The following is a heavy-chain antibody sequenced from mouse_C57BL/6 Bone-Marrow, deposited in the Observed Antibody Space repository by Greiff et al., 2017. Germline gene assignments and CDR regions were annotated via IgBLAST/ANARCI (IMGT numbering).Heavy chain of an antibody. CDR3: ARGGLRREGPSY. J-gene: IGHJ2*01. Sequence: QVQLQQPGAELVMPGASVKLSCKASGYTFTSYWMHWVKQRPGQGLAWIGEIDPSDSYTNYNQKFKGKSTLTVDKSSSTAYMQLSSLTSEDSAVYYWARGGLRREGPSYWGQGTTLTVSS. D-gene: IGHD2-4*01. CDR1: GYTFTSYW. V-gene: IGHV1-69*01. CDR2: IDPSDSYT.